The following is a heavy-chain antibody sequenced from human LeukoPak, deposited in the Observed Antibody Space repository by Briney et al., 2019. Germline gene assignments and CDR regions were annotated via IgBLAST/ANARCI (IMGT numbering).Heavy chain of an antibody. J-gene: IGHJ4*02. CDR2: IIPIFGTA. CDR1: GGTFSSYA. CDR3: AREGSHGGYFDY. D-gene: IGHD1-26*01. Sequence: ASVNVSCKASGGTFSSYAISWVRQAPGQGLEWMGGIIPIFGTANYAQKFQGRVTITTDESTSTAYMELSSLRSEDTAVYYCAREGSHGGYFDYWGQGTLVTVSS. V-gene: IGHV1-69*05.